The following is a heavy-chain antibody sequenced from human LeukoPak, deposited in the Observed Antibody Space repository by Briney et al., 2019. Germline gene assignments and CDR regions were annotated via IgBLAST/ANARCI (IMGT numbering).Heavy chain of an antibody. J-gene: IGHJ4*02. CDR2: ISYDGTNK. Sequence: GGTLRLSCAASGFTFSSYGMHWVRQAPGKGLERGAVISYDGTNKYYADSVKGRFTISRDNAKNTLFLQMNSLRAEDTAVYYCTSDTVDTAVGIDYWGQGTLVTVSS. CDR1: GFTFSSYG. V-gene: IGHV3-30*03. D-gene: IGHD5-18*01. CDR3: TSDTVDTAVGIDY.